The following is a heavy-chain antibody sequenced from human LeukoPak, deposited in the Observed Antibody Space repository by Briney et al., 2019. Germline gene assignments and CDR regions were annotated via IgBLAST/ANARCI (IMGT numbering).Heavy chain of an antibody. CDR1: GYTFTNFG. V-gene: IGHV1-18*01. CDR2: ISAYNGIA. J-gene: IGHJ3*02. D-gene: IGHD4-23*01. CDR3: ARHWSGGGNSGRASDI. Sequence: GASVEVSCKASGYTFTNFGISWVRQAPGQGLEWMGLISAYNGIANYAQNLQGRFTMTTDTSTTTAYVELRSLRSEDTAVYYCARHWSGGGNSGRASDIWGQGTMVTVSS.